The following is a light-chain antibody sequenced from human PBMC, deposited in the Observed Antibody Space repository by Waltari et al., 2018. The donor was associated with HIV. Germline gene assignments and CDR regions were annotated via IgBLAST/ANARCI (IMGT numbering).Light chain of an antibody. CDR3: ASWDGSLNGWV. J-gene: IGLJ3*02. V-gene: IGLV1-44*01. CDR2: GNY. CDR1: TSNIGIKT. Sequence: QSVVTQPPSVSGTPGQTVTISCSGSTSNIGIKTVNWYQHHPGTAPKRLIYGNYKRPSGVPDRFSASKSGTSASLAISGLQSEDEADYYCASWDGSLNGWVFGGGTKLTVL.